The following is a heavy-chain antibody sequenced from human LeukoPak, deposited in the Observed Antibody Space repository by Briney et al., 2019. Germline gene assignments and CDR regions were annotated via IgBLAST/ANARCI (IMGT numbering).Heavy chain of an antibody. CDR3: ARAYYDFWSGPNWFDP. J-gene: IGHJ5*02. CDR1: GYTFTSYD. CDR2: MNPNSGNT. D-gene: IGHD3-3*01. Sequence: ASVKVSCKASGYTFTSYDINWVRQATGQGPEWMGWMNPNSGNTGYAQKFQGRVTITRNTSISTAYMELSSLRSEDTAVYYCARAYYDFWSGPNWFDPWGQGTLVTVSS. V-gene: IGHV1-8*03.